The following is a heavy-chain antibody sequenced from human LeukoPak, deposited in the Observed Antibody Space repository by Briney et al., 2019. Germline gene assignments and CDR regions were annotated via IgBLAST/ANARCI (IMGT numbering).Heavy chain of an antibody. Sequence: GGSLRLSCAASGFTFSSYAMSWVRQAPGKGLEWVSAISGSGGSTYYADSVKGRFTISRDNSKNTLYLQMNSLRAEDTAVYYCARPTTGTTSGIYYFDYWGQGTLVTVSS. V-gene: IGHV3-23*01. CDR3: ARPTTGTTSGIYYFDY. CDR1: GFTFSSYA. CDR2: ISGSGGST. D-gene: IGHD1-1*01. J-gene: IGHJ4*02.